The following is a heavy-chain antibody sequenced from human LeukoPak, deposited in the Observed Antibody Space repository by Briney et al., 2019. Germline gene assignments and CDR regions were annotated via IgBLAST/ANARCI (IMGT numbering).Heavy chain of an antibody. CDR2: ISSSGSTI. J-gene: IGHJ6*04. Sequence: GGSLRLSCAASGFTFSSYGMNWVRQAPGKGLEWVSYISSSGSTIYYADSVKGRFTISRDNAKNSLYLQMNSLRAEDTAVYYCAELGITMISGVWGKGTTVTISS. CDR1: GFTFSSYG. D-gene: IGHD3-22*01. CDR3: AELGITMISGV. V-gene: IGHV3-48*03.